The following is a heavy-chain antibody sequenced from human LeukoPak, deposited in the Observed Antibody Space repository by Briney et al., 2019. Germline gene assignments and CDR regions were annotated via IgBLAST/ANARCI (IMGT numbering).Heavy chain of an antibody. CDR2: ITGGGGDT. D-gene: IGHD1-26*01. CDR1: GFTFSSYA. J-gene: IGHJ4*02. Sequence: GGSLRLSCAASGFTFSSYAMSWVRQAPGKGLEWVSAITGGGGDTYHADSVKGRFTISRDNSKNTLYLQVNSLRAEDTAVYYCARGLSGSYHYFDYWGQGTLVTVSS. V-gene: IGHV3-23*01. CDR3: ARGLSGSYHYFDY.